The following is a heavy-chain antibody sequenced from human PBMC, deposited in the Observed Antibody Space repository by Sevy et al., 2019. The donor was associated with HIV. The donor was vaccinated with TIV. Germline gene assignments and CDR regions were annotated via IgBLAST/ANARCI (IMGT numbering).Heavy chain of an antibody. V-gene: IGHV1-24*01. CDR1: GYSLTKSS. D-gene: IGHD3-10*01. CDR3: TTLDIIWVEFDAFDF. J-gene: IGHJ3*01. Sequence: ASVKVSCKVSGYSLTKSSMHWVRQAPGKGLEWMGGFDPEDGKTIYAHKFQGRVTMTRATSTHSAYMELCSLRYDDTAVDYCTTLDIIWVEFDAFDFWGQGTMVTVSS. CDR2: FDPEDGKT.